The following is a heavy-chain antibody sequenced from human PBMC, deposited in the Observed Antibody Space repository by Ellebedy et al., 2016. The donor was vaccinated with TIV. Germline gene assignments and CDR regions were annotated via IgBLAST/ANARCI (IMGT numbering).Heavy chain of an antibody. D-gene: IGHD6-19*01. Sequence: AASVKVSCKTSGYTFTGYYMHWVRQAPGQGLEWIGRINPNSGGTNHAQKFQGRVTMTGDTSTNTGYMELSGLTSDDTVVYYCARGGYSSGWGGFDYWGQGTLVTVSS. CDR2: INPNSGGT. V-gene: IGHV1-2*05. CDR1: GYTFTGYY. J-gene: IGHJ4*02. CDR3: ARGGYSSGWGGFDY.